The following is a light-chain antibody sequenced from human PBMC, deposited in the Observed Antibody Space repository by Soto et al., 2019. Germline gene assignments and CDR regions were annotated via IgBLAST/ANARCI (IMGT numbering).Light chain of an antibody. J-gene: IGKJ1*01. CDR1: QTISSW. CDR3: QMYNSAPPGT. V-gene: IGKV1-5*03. CDR2: KAS. Sequence: DIQMTQSPSTLSGSVGDRVTITCRASQTISSWLAWYQQKPGKAPKLLIYKASTLKSGVPSRFSGSGSGTEFTLTISSLQPDDFATYYCQMYNSAPPGTFGQGTKVDTK.